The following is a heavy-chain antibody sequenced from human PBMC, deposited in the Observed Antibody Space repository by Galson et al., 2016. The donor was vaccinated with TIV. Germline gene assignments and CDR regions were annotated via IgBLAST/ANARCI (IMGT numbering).Heavy chain of an antibody. Sequence: ETLSLTCTVSGGSVSSGHYYWTWIRQPPGKGLEYIGYIYYTGSTNYNPSLESRVTMSRDTSKNEFSLKLSSVTAADTAVYYCARETSMVVTIDQFYYYMDVWGKGTTVTVSS. J-gene: IGHJ6*03. D-gene: IGHD2-21*02. V-gene: IGHV4-61*01. CDR1: GGSVSSGHYY. CDR2: IYYTGST. CDR3: ARETSMVVTIDQFYYYMDV.